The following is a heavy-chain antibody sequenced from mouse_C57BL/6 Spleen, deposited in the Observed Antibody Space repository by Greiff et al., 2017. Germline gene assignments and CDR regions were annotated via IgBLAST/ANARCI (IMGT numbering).Heavy chain of an antibody. Sequence: QVQLQQPGAELVKPGASVKLSCKASGYTFTSYWMQWVKQRPGQGLEWIGEIDPSDSYTNYNQKFMGKATLPVDTSSSTAYMPLSSLTSEDSAVYYCADLGPAMDYWGQGTSVTVSS. V-gene: IGHV1-50*01. J-gene: IGHJ4*01. CDR2: IDPSDSYT. CDR1: GYTFTSYW. CDR3: ADLGPAMDY. D-gene: IGHD4-1*01.